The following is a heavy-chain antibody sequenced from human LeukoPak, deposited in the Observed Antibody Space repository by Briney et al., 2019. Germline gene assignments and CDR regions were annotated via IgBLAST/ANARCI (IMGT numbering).Heavy chain of an antibody. D-gene: IGHD3-10*01. J-gene: IGHJ4*02. Sequence: ASVKVSCKASGYTFTSYYMHWVRQATGQGLEWMGWMNPNSGNTGYAQKFQGRVTITRNTSISTAYMELSSLRSEDTAVYYCARGTYDGSGSYGGVYWGQGTLVTVSS. V-gene: IGHV1-8*03. CDR2: MNPNSGNT. CDR3: ARGTYDGSGSYGGVY. CDR1: GYTFTSYY.